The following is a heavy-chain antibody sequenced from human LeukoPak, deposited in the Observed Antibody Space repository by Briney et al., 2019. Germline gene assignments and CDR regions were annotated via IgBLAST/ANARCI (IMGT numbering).Heavy chain of an antibody. V-gene: IGHV4-4*02. CDR1: GGSISSGKW. J-gene: IGHJ4*02. CDR3: ARIERPYCSGGSCTDY. CDR2: ISHSGSP. Sequence: PSGTLSLTCGVSGGSISSGKWWSWDRQPPGKGLEWIGEISHSGSPNYNPSLKSRLTISVDLPKNQFSLDLRSVTAADTAVYYCARIERPYCSGGSCTDYWGQGTLVTVSS. D-gene: IGHD2-15*01.